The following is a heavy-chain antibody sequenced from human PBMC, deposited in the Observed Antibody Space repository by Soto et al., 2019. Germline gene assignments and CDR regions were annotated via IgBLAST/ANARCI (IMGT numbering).Heavy chain of an antibody. CDR3: AKVSRVVVVAATRAYFDY. V-gene: IGHV3-23*01. CDR1: GFTFSSYA. D-gene: IGHD2-15*01. Sequence: PGGSLRLSCAASGFTFSSYAMSWVRQAPGKGLEWVSAISGSGGSTYYADSVKGRFTISRDNSKNTLYLQMNSLRAEDTAVYYCAKVSRVVVVAATRAYFDYWGQGTLVTVSS. J-gene: IGHJ4*02. CDR2: ISGSGGST.